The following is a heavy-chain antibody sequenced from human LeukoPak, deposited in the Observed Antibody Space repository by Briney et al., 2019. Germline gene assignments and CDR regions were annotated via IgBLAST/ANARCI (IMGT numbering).Heavy chain of an antibody. CDR1: GGSISSGGYY. Sequence: PSETLSLTCTVSGGSISSGGYYWSWIRQPPGKGLEWIGEINHSGSTNYNPSLKSRVTISVDTSKNQFSLKLSSVTAADTAVYYCARGDTANAFDIWGQGTMVTVSS. V-gene: IGHV4-39*07. J-gene: IGHJ3*02. CDR3: ARGDTANAFDI. CDR2: INHSGST. D-gene: IGHD5-18*01.